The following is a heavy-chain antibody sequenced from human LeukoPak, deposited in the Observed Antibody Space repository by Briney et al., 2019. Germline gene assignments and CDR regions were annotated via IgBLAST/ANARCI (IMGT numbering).Heavy chain of an antibody. CDR2: INPNSGGT. CDR3: ARKRGSHRSSLYYFGY. Sequence: GASVKVSCKASGYTFTGYYMHWVRQAPGQGLEWMGWINPNSGGTNYAQKFQGRVTMTRDTSISTAYVELSRLRSDDTAVYYCARKRGSHRSSLYYFGYWGQGTLVTVSS. J-gene: IGHJ4*02. D-gene: IGHD6-13*01. CDR1: GYTFTGYY. V-gene: IGHV1-2*02.